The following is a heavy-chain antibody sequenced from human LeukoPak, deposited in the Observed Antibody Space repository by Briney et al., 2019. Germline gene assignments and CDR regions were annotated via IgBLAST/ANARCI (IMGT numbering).Heavy chain of an antibody. J-gene: IGHJ4*02. CDR3: APSGSNYDLAY. D-gene: IGHD3-3*01. CDR1: GFNFSTYG. Sequence: GGSLRLSCAASGFNFSTYGMHWVRQAPGKGLEWVALISYDGSNKSYADSLKGRFTISRDNSKNTLYLQMNSLRAEDTAVYYCAPSGSNYDLAYWGQGTLVTVSS. V-gene: IGHV3-30*03. CDR2: ISYDGSNK.